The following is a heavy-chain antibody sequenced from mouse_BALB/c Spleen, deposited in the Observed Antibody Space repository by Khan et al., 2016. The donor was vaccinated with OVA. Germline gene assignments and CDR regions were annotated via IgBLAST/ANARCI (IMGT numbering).Heavy chain of an antibody. V-gene: IGHV3-2*02. CDR2: ISYSGST. D-gene: IGHD3-3*01. Sequence: EVQLQESGPGLVKPSQSLSLTCTVTGYSITSGYGWNWIRQFPGNKLEWMGYISYSGSTNYNPSLQSRISITRDTTKNQFFLQFNSVTTEDTATYYCARTSRIKYWGQGTTLTVSS. J-gene: IGHJ2*01. CDR3: ARTSRIKY. CDR1: GYSITSGYG.